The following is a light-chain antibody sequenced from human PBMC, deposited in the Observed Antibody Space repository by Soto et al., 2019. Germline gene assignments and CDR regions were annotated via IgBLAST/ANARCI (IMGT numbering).Light chain of an antibody. CDR3: CSYTTSSTYV. CDR2: DVS. J-gene: IGLJ1*01. V-gene: IGLV2-14*03. Sequence: QSALTQPASVSGSPGQSIAISCTGTSSDVGAYNYVSWYQQHPGKAPKLMIYDVSNRPSGVSNRVSGSKSGNTASLTISGLQSEDEADYYCCSYTTSSTYVFGTGTKVTVL. CDR1: SSDVGAYNY.